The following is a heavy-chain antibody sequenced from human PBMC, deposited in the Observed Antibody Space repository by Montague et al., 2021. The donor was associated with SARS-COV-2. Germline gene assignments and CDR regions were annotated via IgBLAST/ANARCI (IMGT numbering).Heavy chain of an antibody. V-gene: IGHV4-59*02. J-gene: IGHJ4*02. Sequence: SETLSLTCSVSGDSVNRNYWSWVRQPPGKGLEWLGYIFYSGSTYNPSLTSRVTMSLDTSKNHFSLTLISVTAAATAVYYCAKASRGYGGGFDSWGQGTLVIVSS. CDR3: AKASRGYGGGFDS. CDR2: IFYSGST. D-gene: IGHD4-23*01. CDR1: GDSVNRNY.